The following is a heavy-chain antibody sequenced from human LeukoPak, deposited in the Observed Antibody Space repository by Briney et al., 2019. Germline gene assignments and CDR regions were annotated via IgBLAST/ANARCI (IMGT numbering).Heavy chain of an antibody. CDR3: TRTASSYYYYYMDV. CDR1: GFTFGDYA. CDR2: IRSKAYGGTT. J-gene: IGHJ6*03. V-gene: IGHV3-49*04. Sequence: PGGSLRLSCTASGFTFGDYAMSWVRQVPGKGLEWVGFIRSKAYGGTTEYAASVKGRFTISRDDSKSIAYLQMNSLKTEDTAVYYCTRTASSYYYYYMDVWGKGTTVTVSS.